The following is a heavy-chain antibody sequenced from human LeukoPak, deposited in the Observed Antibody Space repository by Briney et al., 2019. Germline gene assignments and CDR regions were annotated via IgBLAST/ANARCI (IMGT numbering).Heavy chain of an antibody. CDR3: ARVMGYYYGSGMVAFDI. D-gene: IGHD3-10*01. CDR1: GGSFSGYY. J-gene: IGHJ3*02. Sequence: SETLSLTCAVYGGSFSGYYWGWIRQPPGKGLEWIGEINHSGSTNYNPSLKSRVTISVDTSKNQFSLKLSSVTAADTAVYYCARVMGYYYGSGMVAFDIWGQGTMVTVSS. V-gene: IGHV4-34*01. CDR2: INHSGST.